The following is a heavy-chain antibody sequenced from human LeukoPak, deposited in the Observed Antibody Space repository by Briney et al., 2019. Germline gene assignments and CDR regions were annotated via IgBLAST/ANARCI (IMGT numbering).Heavy chain of an antibody. D-gene: IGHD5-18*01. Sequence: ASVKVSCKASGYTFTTYYMHWVRQAPGQGLQWMGIINPSGGSTSYAQKFQGRVTMTRDTSTSTVYMELSSLRSEDTAVYYCAREDAAMVTFDYWGQGTLVTVSS. CDR1: GYTFTTYY. CDR3: AREDAAMVTFDY. J-gene: IGHJ4*02. V-gene: IGHV1-46*01. CDR2: INPSGGST.